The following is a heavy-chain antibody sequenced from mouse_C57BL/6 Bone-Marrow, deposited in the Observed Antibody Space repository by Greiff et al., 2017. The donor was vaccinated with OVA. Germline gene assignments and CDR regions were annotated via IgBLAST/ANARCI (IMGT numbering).Heavy chain of an antibody. J-gene: IGHJ3*01. Sequence: QVQLKESGAELVRPGTSVKVSCKASGYAFTNYLIEWVKQRPGQGLEWIGVINPGSGGTNYNEKFKGKATLTADKSSSTAYMQLSSLTSEDSAVYFCARRGTTVVPFAYWGQGTLVTVSA. CDR1: GYAFTNYL. CDR3: ARRGTTVVPFAY. CDR2: INPGSGGT. D-gene: IGHD1-1*01. V-gene: IGHV1-54*01.